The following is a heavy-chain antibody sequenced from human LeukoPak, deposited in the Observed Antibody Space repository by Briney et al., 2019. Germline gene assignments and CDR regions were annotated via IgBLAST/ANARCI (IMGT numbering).Heavy chain of an antibody. CDR1: GFTFSNFW. D-gene: IGHD5-24*01. V-gene: IGHV3-74*01. J-gene: IGHJ4*02. CDR3: ARTGGWLSNFDF. CDR2: IDTAGSAT. Sequence: PGGSLRLSCTASGFTFSNFWMHWVRQAPGKGLVWVSGIDTAGSATRYADSVKGRFTISRDSAKNTLFLQINSLRAEDTAVYYCARTGGWLSNFDFWGQGSLVIVSS.